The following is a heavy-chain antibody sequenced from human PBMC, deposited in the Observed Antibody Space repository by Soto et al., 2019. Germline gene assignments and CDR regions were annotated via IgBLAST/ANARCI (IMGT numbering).Heavy chain of an antibody. CDR2: ISAYNGNT. V-gene: IGHV1-18*01. J-gene: IGHJ6*03. CDR3: ARANSGSGWYPGYYYYMDV. CDR1: GYTFTSYG. D-gene: IGHD6-19*01. Sequence: ASVKVSCKDSGYTFTSYGISWVRQAPGQGLEWMGWISAYNGNTNYAQKLQGRVTMTTDTSTSTAYMELRSLRSDDTAVYYCARANSGSGWYPGYYYYMDVWGKGTTVTVSS.